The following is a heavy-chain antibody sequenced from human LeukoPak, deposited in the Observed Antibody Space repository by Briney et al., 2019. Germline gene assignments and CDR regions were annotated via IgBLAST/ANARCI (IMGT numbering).Heavy chain of an antibody. D-gene: IGHD1-1*01. CDR1: GFTFSSYG. Sequence: GGSLRLSCAASGFTFSSYGMHWVRQAPGKGLEWVAVISYDGSNKYYADSVKGRFTISRDNSKNTLYLQMNSLRADDTAVYYCARDLEPSYNWNDAYYYGMDVWGQGTTVTVSS. CDR2: ISYDGSNK. CDR3: ARDLEPSYNWNDAYYYGMDV. V-gene: IGHV3-30*03. J-gene: IGHJ6*02.